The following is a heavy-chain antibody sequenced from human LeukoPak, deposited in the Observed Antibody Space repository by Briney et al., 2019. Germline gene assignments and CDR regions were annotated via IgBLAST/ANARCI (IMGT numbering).Heavy chain of an antibody. D-gene: IGHD1-26*01. V-gene: IGHV3-9*01. CDR1: GFTFDDYA. CDR3: AKDLYSGSYGAFDI. CDR2: ISWNSGSI. J-gene: IGHJ3*02. Sequence: GGSLRLSCAASGFTFDDYAMHWVRQAPGKGLEWVSGISWNSGSIGYADSVEGRFTISRDNAKNSLYLQMNSLRAEDTALYYCAKDLYSGSYGAFDIWGQGTMVTVSS.